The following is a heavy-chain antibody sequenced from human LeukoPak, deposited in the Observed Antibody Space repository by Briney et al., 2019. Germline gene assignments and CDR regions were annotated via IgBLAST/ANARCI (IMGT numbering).Heavy chain of an antibody. J-gene: IGHJ4*02. V-gene: IGHV1-69*04. Sequence: SVKVSCKASGGTFSSYAISWVRQAPGQGLEWMGRIIPIFGIANYAQKFQGRVTITADKSTSTAYMELSSLRSEDTAVYYCARADPSYFDYWGQGTLVTVSS. CDR2: IIPIFGIA. CDR1: GGTFSSYA. CDR3: ARADPSYFDY.